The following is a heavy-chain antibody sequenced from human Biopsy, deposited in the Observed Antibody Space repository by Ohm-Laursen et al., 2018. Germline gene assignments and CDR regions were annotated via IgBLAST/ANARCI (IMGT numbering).Heavy chain of an antibody. V-gene: IGHV6-1*01. J-gene: IGHJ5*02. CDR2: TYYRTKWYS. CDR1: GDSVSNNDAA. Sequence: ATQTLTLTCAISGDSVSNNDAAWNWIRQSPSRGLEWLGRTYYRTKWYSDSAVSVKSRITISVDTSKNQFSLHLKSVSPDDTAVYYCARETSTGIPFNWLDPWGQGTLVIVST. D-gene: IGHD1-1*01. CDR3: ARETSTGIPFNWLDP.